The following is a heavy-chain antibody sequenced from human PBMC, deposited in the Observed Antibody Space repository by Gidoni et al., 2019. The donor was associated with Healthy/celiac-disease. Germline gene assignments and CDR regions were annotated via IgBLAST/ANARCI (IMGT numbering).Heavy chain of an antibody. CDR3: ARDRYCTNGVCPYYYYYGMDV. V-gene: IGHV1-69*06. J-gene: IGHJ6*02. CDR2: IIPIFGTA. D-gene: IGHD2-8*01. CDR1: GGTFSSYA. Sequence: QVQLVQSGAEVTKPGSSVTVSCKASGGTFSSYAISWVRQAPGQGLEWMGGIIPIFGTANYAQKFQGRVTITADKSTSTAYMELSSLRSEDTAVYYCARDRYCTNGVCPYYYYYGMDVWGQGTTVTVSS.